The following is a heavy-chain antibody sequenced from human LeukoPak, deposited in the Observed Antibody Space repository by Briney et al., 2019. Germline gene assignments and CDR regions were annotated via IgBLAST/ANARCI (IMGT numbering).Heavy chain of an antibody. CDR3: ARQKVVPDY. CDR1: GVSISSSSYY. D-gene: IGHD2-15*01. J-gene: IGHJ4*02. CDR2: IYYSGST. V-gene: IGHV4-39*01. Sequence: SETLSLTCTVSGVSISSSSYYWGWIRQPPGKGLEWIGSIYYSGSTYYNPSLKSRVTISVDTSKNQFSLKLSSVTAADTAVYYCARQKVVPDYWGEGTLVTVSS.